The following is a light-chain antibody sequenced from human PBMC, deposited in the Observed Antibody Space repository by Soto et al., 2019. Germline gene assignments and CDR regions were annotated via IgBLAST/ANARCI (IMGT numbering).Light chain of an antibody. CDR2: DGN. V-gene: IGLV2-14*03. J-gene: IGLJ2*01. CDR3: SSFSTTYSDLV. CDR1: SSDLGIWDY. Sequence: QSVRPQPASVSGSLGQSVTLPCTAASSDLGIWDYVSWYQQHPGKAPRLMIFDGNNRPSGISNRFSGSKSGNTASLTISGLQAEDEATYYCSSFSTTYSDLVFGGGTKLTVL.